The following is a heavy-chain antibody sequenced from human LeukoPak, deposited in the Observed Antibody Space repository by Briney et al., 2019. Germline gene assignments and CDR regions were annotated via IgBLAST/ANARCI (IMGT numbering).Heavy chain of an antibody. Sequence: AGGSLRLSCAASGFTFSSYWMSWVRQAPGKGLEWVANIKQDGSEKYYVDSVKGRFTISRDNAKNSLYLQMNSLRAEDTAVYYCARVGIAAFQPFPYYYYYGMDVWGQGTTVTVSS. D-gene: IGHD6-13*01. V-gene: IGHV3-7*01. CDR3: ARVGIAAFQPFPYYYYYGMDV. CDR2: IKQDGSEK. CDR1: GFTFSSYW. J-gene: IGHJ6*02.